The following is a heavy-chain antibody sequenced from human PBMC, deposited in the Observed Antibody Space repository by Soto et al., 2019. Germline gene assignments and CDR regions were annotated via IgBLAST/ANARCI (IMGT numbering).Heavy chain of an antibody. CDR1: GFKFSIYS. J-gene: IGHJ4*02. Sequence: EVQLVESGGGLVQPGGSLRLSCAASGFKFSIYSMNWVRQAPGKGLEWSAYITSDTKTIKYADSVKGRFTISRDNAKNSVYLQMNSLSDEDTAVYYCARSVEGHFDYWGQGTVGTVSS. CDR3: ARSVEGHFDY. D-gene: IGHD6-19*01. CDR2: ITSDTKTI. V-gene: IGHV3-48*02.